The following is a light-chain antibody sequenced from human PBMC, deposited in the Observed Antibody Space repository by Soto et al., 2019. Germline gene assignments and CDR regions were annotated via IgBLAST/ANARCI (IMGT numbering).Light chain of an antibody. Sequence: DIQMAQSPSSASASVGDRVTITCRASQDIGSWLAWYQQKPGKAPELLIYAASNLQGGVPSRFSGSGSGTDFTLTISSLQPEDFATYYCQQANNFPWTFGQGTKVDIK. CDR1: QDIGSW. J-gene: IGKJ1*01. V-gene: IGKV1-12*01. CDR3: QQANNFPWT. CDR2: AAS.